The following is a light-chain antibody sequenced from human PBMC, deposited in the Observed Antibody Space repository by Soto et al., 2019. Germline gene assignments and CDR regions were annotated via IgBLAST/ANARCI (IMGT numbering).Light chain of an antibody. CDR1: QSVLSSSDNKNY. CDR2: WAS. CDR3: HQYQSTPFR. J-gene: IGKJ3*01. Sequence: DIVMTQSPDSLAVSLGERATINCKSSQSVLSSSDNKNYLSWYQQKPGQPPKLLIYWASTRESGVPDRFSGSGSGTDFTLTISSLQAEDVAIYYCHQYQSTPFRVGPGTRVDVK. V-gene: IGKV4-1*01.